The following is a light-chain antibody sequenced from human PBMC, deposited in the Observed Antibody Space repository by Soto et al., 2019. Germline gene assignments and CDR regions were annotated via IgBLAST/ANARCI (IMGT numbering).Light chain of an antibody. CDR1: QSINTW. CDR3: QQYNSYVT. CDR2: DAS. J-gene: IGKJ1*01. Sequence: DIQMTQSPTTLSASVGDRVTITCRASQSINTWLAWYQQKSGKAPKLLIYDASSLESGVPPRFGGSGSGTEFTLTISSLQPDDFGTYYCQQYNSYVTFAQGTKVDIK. V-gene: IGKV1-5*01.